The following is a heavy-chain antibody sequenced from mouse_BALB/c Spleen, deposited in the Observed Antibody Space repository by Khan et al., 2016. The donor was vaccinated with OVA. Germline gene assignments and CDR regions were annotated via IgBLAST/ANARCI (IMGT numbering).Heavy chain of an antibody. J-gene: IGHJ3*01. V-gene: IGHV2-9*02. CDR2: IWAGGST. Sequence: QVQLKQSGPGLVAPSQTLSITCTVSGFSLSNYGVHWVRQPPGKGLEWLGVIWAGGSTNHNSALMSRLSISKDDSKSQVFLKMNSLQTEDTASYYCARAFYNGAWFAYWGQGTLVTVSA. CDR3: ARAFYNGAWFAY. D-gene: IGHD1-3*01. CDR1: GFSLSNYG.